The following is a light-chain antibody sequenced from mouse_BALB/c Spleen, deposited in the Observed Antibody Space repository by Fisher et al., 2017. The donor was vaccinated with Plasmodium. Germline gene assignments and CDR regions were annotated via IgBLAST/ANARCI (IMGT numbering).Light chain of an antibody. CDR1: QTIRNN. J-gene: IGKJ5*01. CDR3: SQSTHLPLT. Sequence: DIVMTQSTATLSVTPGDSVSLSCRASQTIRNNLHWYQQKSHESPRLLITYASQSISGIPSRFSGSGSVTDFTLKISRVEAEDLGVYFCSQSTHLPLTFGAGTKLEL. V-gene: IGKV5-43*01. CDR2: YAS.